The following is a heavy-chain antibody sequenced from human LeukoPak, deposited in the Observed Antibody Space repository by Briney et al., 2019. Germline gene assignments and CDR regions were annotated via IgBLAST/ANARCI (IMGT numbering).Heavy chain of an antibody. CDR2: INPSGGST. CDR3: ARVIGGNGGWFDP. Sequence: ASVKVSCEASGYTSTSYYMRWVRQAPGQGLEWMGIINPSGGSTSYAQKFQGRVTMTRDTSTSTVYMELSSLRSEDTAVYYCARVIGGNGGWFDPWGQGTLVTVSS. D-gene: IGHD4-23*01. J-gene: IGHJ5*02. CDR1: GYTSTSYY. V-gene: IGHV1-46*01.